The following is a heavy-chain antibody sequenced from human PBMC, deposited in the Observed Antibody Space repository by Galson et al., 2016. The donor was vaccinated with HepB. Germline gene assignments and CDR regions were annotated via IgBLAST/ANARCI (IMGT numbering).Heavy chain of an antibody. CDR3: ARVGASTWAEDIDY. Sequence: SLRLSCAAPGFTFSNHWMSWVRQAPGKGLEWVATIKQDSRTIHYMDSVKGRFTISRDNAKNSLYLQMDDLRAEDTALYYCARVGASTWAEDIDYWGQGTLVTVSS. V-gene: IGHV3-7*01. J-gene: IGHJ4*02. D-gene: IGHD3-10*01. CDR2: IKQDSRTI. CDR1: GFTFSNHW.